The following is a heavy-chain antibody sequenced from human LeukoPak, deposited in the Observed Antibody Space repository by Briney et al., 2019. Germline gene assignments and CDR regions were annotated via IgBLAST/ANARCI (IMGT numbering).Heavy chain of an antibody. Sequence: PSETLSLTCAVSGGSISSSNWWSWVRQPPGKGLEWIGEIYHSGSTNYNPSLKSRVTISVGKSKNQFSLKLSSVTAADTAVYYCAREGFYLGGYYFDYWGQGTLVTVSS. D-gene: IGHD7-27*01. CDR3: AREGFYLGGYYFDY. J-gene: IGHJ4*02. V-gene: IGHV4-4*02. CDR2: IYHSGST. CDR1: GGSISSSNW.